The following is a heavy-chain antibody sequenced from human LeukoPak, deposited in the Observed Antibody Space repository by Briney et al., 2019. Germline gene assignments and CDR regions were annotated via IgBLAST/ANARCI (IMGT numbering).Heavy chain of an antibody. D-gene: IGHD5-24*01. Sequence: GGSLRLSCAASGFTFNNYAMSWVRQAPGKGLEWVSTISGSGGSTYYADSVKGRFTISRDNSKNTLYLQMNSLRAEDTAVYYCARVRDGYNFHRWFDPWGQGTLVTVSS. V-gene: IGHV3-23*01. J-gene: IGHJ5*02. CDR1: GFTFNNYA. CDR3: ARVRDGYNFHRWFDP. CDR2: ISGSGGST.